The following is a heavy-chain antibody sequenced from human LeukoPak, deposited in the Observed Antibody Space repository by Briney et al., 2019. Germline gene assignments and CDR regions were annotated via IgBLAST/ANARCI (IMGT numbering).Heavy chain of an antibody. CDR1: GFTFSSYS. J-gene: IGHJ4*02. V-gene: IGHV3-21*01. Sequence: KPGGSLRLSCAASGFTFSSYSMNWVRQAPGKGLEWVSSISSSSSYIYYADSVKGRFTISRDNAKDSLYLQMNSLRAEDTAVYYCARDLGRIAVAVWGQGTLVTVSS. CDR3: ARDLGRIAVAV. D-gene: IGHD6-19*01. CDR2: ISSSSSYI.